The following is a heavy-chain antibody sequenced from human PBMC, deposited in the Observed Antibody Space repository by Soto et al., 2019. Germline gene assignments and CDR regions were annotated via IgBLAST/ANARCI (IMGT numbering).Heavy chain of an antibody. D-gene: IGHD6-13*01. J-gene: IGHJ6*02. Sequence: GGSLRLSCAGSGFTFSDYYMSWIRQAPGQGLEWVSYMSSSGVTVFYADSVKGRFTISRDNAKNSLYLQMYSLRAEDSAVYYCARNTISAAGADYYGLDVWGQGTTVTVSS. CDR3: ARNTISAAGADYYGLDV. CDR1: GFTFSDYY. V-gene: IGHV3-11*01. CDR2: MSSSGVTV.